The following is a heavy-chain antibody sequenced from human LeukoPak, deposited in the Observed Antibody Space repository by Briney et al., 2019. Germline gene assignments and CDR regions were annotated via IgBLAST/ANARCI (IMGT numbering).Heavy chain of an antibody. V-gene: IGHV3-33*01. CDR2: IWYDGSNK. CDR3: AGDGEGYSSSWYLDY. CDR1: GFTFSSYG. D-gene: IGHD6-13*01. Sequence: GRSLRLSCAASGFTFSSYGMHWVRQAPGKGLEWVAVIWYDGSNKYYADSVKGRFTISRDNSKNTLYLQMNSLRAEDTAVYYCAGDGEGYSSSWYLDYWGQGTLVTVSS. J-gene: IGHJ4*02.